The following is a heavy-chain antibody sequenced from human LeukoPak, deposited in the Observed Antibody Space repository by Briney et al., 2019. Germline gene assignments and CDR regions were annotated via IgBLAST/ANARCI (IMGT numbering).Heavy chain of an antibody. CDR3: ARDASTWFDS. V-gene: IGHV1-45*02. CDR1: GYTFTYRY. CDR2: ITPFNGNT. J-gene: IGHJ5*01. Sequence: GASVKVSCKASGYTFTYRYLHWVRQAPGQALEWMGWITPFNGNTNYAQKFQDRVTITRDRSISTAYMELSRLRSDDTAVYYCARDASTWFDSWGQGTLVTVSS.